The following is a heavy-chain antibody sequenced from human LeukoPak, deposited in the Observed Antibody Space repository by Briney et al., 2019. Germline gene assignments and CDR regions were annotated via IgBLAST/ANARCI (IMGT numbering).Heavy chain of an antibody. CDR3: ARSSTVTTDNYYFDY. J-gene: IGHJ4*02. CDR2: IYTSGSS. V-gene: IGHV4-61*02. CDR1: GDSISSGSYY. D-gene: IGHD4-11*01. Sequence: SETLSLTCTVSGDSISSGSYYWSWIRQPAGKGLEWIGRIYTSGSSKYNPSLQSRVTISIDTSKNQFSLRLSSVTAADTAVYYCARSSTVTTDNYYFDYWGQGTLVTVSS.